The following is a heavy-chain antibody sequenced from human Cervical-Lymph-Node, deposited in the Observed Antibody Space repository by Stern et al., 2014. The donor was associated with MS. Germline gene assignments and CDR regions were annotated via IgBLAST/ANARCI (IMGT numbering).Heavy chain of an antibody. J-gene: IGHJ6*02. Sequence: VQLVESGPGLVKPSQTLSLTCTVSGGSISSDNYYWTWIRQHPGKGLEWIGHIYYSGTTYYNPSPKSRVSITVDPSQNLFSLRLSAVTAADTAVYYCARDHFTTSLDVWGHGTTVTVS. CDR3: ARDHFTTSLDV. CDR2: IYYSGTT. D-gene: IGHD3-22*01. CDR1: GGSISSDNYY. V-gene: IGHV4-31*03.